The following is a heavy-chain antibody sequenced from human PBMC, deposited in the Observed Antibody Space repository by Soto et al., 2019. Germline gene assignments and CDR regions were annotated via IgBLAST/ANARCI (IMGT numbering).Heavy chain of an antibody. CDR2: INPNSGGT. J-gene: IGHJ5*02. V-gene: IGHV1-2*04. D-gene: IGHD6-19*01. CDR1: GYTFTGYY. Sequence: ASVKVSCKASGYTFTGYYMHWVRQAPGQGLEWMGWINPNSGGTNYAQKFQGWVTMTRDTSISTAYMELSRLRSDDTAVYYCARDLVGEAVAGTAGNWFDPWGQGTLVTVSS. CDR3: ARDLVGEAVAGTAGNWFDP.